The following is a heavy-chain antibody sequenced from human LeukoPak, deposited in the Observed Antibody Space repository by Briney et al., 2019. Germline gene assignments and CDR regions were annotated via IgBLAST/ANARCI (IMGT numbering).Heavy chain of an antibody. CDR2: IYYSGST. CDR1: GGSISSSSYY. Sequence: SETLSLTCTVSGGSISSSSYYWGWIRQPPGKGLEWIGSIYYSGSTYYNPSLKSRVTISVDTSKNQFSLKLSSVTAADTAVYYCARDRADSGYGTPNWFDPWGQGTLVTVSS. J-gene: IGHJ5*02. CDR3: ARDRADSGYGTPNWFDP. V-gene: IGHV4-39*07. D-gene: IGHD5-12*01.